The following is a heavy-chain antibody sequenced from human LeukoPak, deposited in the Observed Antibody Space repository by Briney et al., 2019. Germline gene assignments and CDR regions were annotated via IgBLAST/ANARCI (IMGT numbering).Heavy chain of an antibody. D-gene: IGHD4-17*01. CDR1: GFTFSDYA. CDR3: ARNGEELDY. CDR2: ISYDGSDK. V-gene: IGHV3-30-3*01. J-gene: IGHJ4*02. Sequence: GGSLRLSCAASGFTFSDYAMHWVRQAPAKGLEWVAVISYDGSDKYYADSVKGRFTISRDNSKNTLCLQMNSLRVEDTAVYYCARNGEELDYWGLGTLVTVSS.